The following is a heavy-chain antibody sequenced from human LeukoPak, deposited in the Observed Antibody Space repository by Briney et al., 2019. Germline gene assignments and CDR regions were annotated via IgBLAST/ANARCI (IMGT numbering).Heavy chain of an antibody. V-gene: IGHV4-39*01. CDR1: GGSISSSSYY. D-gene: IGHD2-2*01. CDR3: ARGRVVPAATGGPTGDY. J-gene: IGHJ4*02. CDR2: IYYSGIT. Sequence: SETLSLTCTVSGGSISSSSYYWGWIRQPPGKGLECIGSIYYSGITYYNPSLKSRVTISVDTSKNQFSLKLSSVTAADTAVYYCARGRVVPAATGGPTGDYWGQGTLVTVFS.